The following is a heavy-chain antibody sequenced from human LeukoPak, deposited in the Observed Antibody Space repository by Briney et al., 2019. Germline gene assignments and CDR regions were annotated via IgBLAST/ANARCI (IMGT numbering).Heavy chain of an antibody. CDR3: ARFLTRKQSPYSDY. CDR1: GGFISSYY. J-gene: IGHJ4*02. Sequence: SETLSLTCTVSGGFISSYYWSWIRQPPGKGLEWIGYIYYSGSTNYNPSLKSRVTISVDTSKNQFSLKLSSVTAADAAVYYCARFLTRKQSPYSDYWGQGTLVTVSS. V-gene: IGHV4-59*08. D-gene: IGHD4-11*01. CDR2: IYYSGST.